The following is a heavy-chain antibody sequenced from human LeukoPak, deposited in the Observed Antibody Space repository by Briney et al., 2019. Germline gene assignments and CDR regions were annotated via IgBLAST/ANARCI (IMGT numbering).Heavy chain of an antibody. CDR2: TSSSDAGT. CDR1: GFPLSSYA. CDR3: ARAPVTSCRGAYCYPFDY. Sequence: GGSLRLSCAAFGFPLSSYAMSWVRQAPEKGLEWVSATSSSDAGTYHADSVRGRFTISRDNSKNTLYLQMNSLRVEDAAVYYCARAPVTSCRGAYCYPFDYWGQGTLVTVSS. J-gene: IGHJ4*02. D-gene: IGHD2-21*01. V-gene: IGHV3-23*01.